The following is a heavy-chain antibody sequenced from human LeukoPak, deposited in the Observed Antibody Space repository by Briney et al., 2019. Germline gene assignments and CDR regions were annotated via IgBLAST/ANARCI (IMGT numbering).Heavy chain of an antibody. V-gene: IGHV1-69*13. CDR2: IIPIFGTA. Sequence: SVKVSCKASGGNFSSYAISWVRQAPGQGLEWMGGIIPIFGTANYAQKFQGRVTITADESTSTAYMELSSLRSEDTAVYYCARARQWLVLGDAFDIWGQGTMVTVSS. CDR1: GGNFSSYA. D-gene: IGHD6-19*01. J-gene: IGHJ3*02. CDR3: ARARQWLVLGDAFDI.